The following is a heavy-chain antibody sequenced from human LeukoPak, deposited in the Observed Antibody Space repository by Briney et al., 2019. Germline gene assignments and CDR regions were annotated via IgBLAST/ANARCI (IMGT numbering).Heavy chain of an antibody. J-gene: IGHJ3*02. V-gene: IGHV3-33*01. Sequence: GGSLRLSCAASGFTFSSYGMHWVRQAPGKGLEWVAVIWCGGSNKYYADSVKGRFTISRDNSKNTVYLQMNSLRAEDTAVYYCAREGTGTTLAPDAFDIWGQGTMVTVSS. CDR1: GFTFSSYG. CDR2: IWCGGSNK. CDR3: AREGTGTTLAPDAFDI. D-gene: IGHD1-7*01.